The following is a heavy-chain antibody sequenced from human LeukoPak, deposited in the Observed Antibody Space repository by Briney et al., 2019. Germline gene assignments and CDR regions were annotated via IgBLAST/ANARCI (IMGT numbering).Heavy chain of an antibody. CDR2: ISHDGSKI. CDR3: AQDRGGQQQLIQGFAY. Sequence: GGSLRLSCAASRFTFIRYGMHWVRQAPGVRLQWVAVISHDGSKIYYADSVKGRFTISRDNPQNTLYLQMNSLRSEDTAVYYCAQDRGGQQQLIQGFAYWGQGTLVTVSS. J-gene: IGHJ4*02. D-gene: IGHD6-13*01. V-gene: IGHV3-30*18. CDR1: RFTFIRYG.